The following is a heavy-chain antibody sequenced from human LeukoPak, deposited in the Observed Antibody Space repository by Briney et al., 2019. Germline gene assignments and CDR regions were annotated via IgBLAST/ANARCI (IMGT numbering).Heavy chain of an antibody. CDR3: AGGRANDAFDV. J-gene: IGHJ3*01. CDR1: GFTFSNYA. CDR2: ISYDGSSK. Sequence: PGRSLRLSCAASGFTFSNYAMHWVRQAPGKGLEWVAVISYDGSSKYYADSVKGRFSISRDTSKNTLYLQMHRLRSKDAGVYYCAGGRANDAFDVWGQGTMVTVSS. V-gene: IGHV3-30-3*01.